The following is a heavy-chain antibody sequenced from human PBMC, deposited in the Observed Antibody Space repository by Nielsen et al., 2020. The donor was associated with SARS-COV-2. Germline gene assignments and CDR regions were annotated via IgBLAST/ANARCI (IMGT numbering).Heavy chain of an antibody. V-gene: IGHV3-64D*06. CDR3: TRDSPLWGGSIDY. J-gene: IGHJ4*02. Sequence: GGSLRLSCSASGFTFNKFSIHWVRQAPGKRLEYVSTVNADGRATHYAESVRGRISISRDYSGNTVYLQMSGLRPDDTAVYSCTRDSPLWGGSIDYWGQGTLVTVSS. CDR2: VNADGRAT. D-gene: IGHD1-26*01. CDR1: GFTFNKFS.